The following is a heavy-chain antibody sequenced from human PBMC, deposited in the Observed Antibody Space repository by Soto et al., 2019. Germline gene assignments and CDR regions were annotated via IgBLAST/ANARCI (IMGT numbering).Heavy chain of an antibody. J-gene: IGHJ3*02. D-gene: IGHD4-17*01. CDR1: GFTFSSYS. Sequence: EVQLVESGGGLVKPGGSLRLSCAASGFTFSSYSMNWVRQAPGKGLEWVSSISSSSSYIYYADSAKGRFTISRDNAKNSLYLQMNSLGAEDTAVYYCARDSGLDDYGAYEGLDAFDIGGQGTMVTVSS. CDR3: ARDSGLDDYGAYEGLDAFDI. V-gene: IGHV3-21*01. CDR2: ISSSSSYI.